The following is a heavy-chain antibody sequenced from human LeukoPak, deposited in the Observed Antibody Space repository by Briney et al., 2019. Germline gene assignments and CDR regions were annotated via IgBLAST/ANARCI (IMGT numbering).Heavy chain of an antibody. J-gene: IGHJ4*02. Sequence: ASVKVSCKASGYTFTNYYIHWVRQAPGQGLECMGIINPSGGSTSYAQKFQGRVTMTEDTSTDTAYMELSSLRSEDTAVYYCATIGYCSGGSCSPHLDYWGQGTLVTVSS. CDR1: GYTFTNYY. V-gene: IGHV1-46*01. CDR3: ATIGYCSGGSCSPHLDY. CDR2: INPSGGST. D-gene: IGHD2-15*01.